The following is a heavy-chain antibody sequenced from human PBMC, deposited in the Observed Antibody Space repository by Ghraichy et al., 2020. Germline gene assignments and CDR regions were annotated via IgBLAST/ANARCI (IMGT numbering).Heavy chain of an antibody. CDR3: ARDQEWRAISSGFDP. Sequence: GSLSLTCTVSGDSLNNYYWSWIRQAPGKGLEWIGSIYHNGRTKYNPSLKSRVTMSVDTSKNQFSLSLTSVTAADPAVFYCARDQEWRAISSGFDPWGQGTLVSVSP. D-gene: IGHD3-3*01. CDR1: GDSLNNYY. V-gene: IGHV4-59*01. CDR2: IYHNGRT. J-gene: IGHJ5*02.